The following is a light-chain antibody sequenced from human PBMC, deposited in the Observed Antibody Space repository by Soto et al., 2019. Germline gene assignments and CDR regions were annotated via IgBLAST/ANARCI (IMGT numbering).Light chain of an antibody. CDR1: QGIRND. CDR3: LQDYNCPLT. Sequence: IQMTQSPSSLSASVGDRVTITSRASQGIRNDLGWYQQKPGQAPKLLIYAASSLQSGVPSRFSDSGSGTDFTLTISSLQPEDFATYYCLQDYNCPLTFGQGTKVDIK. CDR2: AAS. J-gene: IGKJ1*01. V-gene: IGKV1-6*01.